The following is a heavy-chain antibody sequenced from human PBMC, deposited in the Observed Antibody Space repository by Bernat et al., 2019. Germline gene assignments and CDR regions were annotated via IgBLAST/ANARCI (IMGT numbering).Heavy chain of an antibody. D-gene: IGHD2-15*01. CDR2: INAGNGNT. CDR3: ARGRGYCSGGSCYRGFNWFDP. Sequence: QVQLVQSGAEVKKPGASVKVSCKASGYTFTSYAMHWVRQAPGQRLEWMGWINAGNGNTKYSQKFQGRVTITRDTSASTAYMELSSLRSEDTAVYYCARGRGYCSGGSCYRGFNWFDPWGQGTLVTVSS. CDR1: GYTFTSYA. J-gene: IGHJ5*02. V-gene: IGHV1-3*01.